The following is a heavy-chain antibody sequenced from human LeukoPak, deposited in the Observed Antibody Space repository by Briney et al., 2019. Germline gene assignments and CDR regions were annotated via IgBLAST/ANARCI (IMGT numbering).Heavy chain of an antibody. CDR3: ARVSYGYYGDY. CDR1: GFTFSSYG. D-gene: IGHD5-18*01. CDR2: ISYDGSNK. V-gene: IGHV3-30*03. Sequence: GGSLRLSCAASGFTFSSYGMHWVRQAPGKRLEWVAVISYDGSNKYYADSVKGRFTISRDNSKNTLFLQMSSLRAEDTAVYYCARVSYGYYGDYWGQGTLVTVSS. J-gene: IGHJ4*02.